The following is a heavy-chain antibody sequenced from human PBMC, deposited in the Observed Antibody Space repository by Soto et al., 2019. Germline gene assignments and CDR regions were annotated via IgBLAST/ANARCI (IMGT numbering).Heavy chain of an antibody. CDR3: ARDRNKWPYAGYYYMDV. D-gene: IGHD2-2*01. J-gene: IGHJ6*03. Sequence: ASVKVSCKASGYTFTSYAMHWVRQAPGQRLEWMGWINAGNGNTKYSQKFQGRVTITRDTSASTAYMELSSLRSEDTAVYYCARDRNKWPYAGYYYMDVWGKGTTGTVSS. V-gene: IGHV1-3*01. CDR1: GYTFTSYA. CDR2: INAGNGNT.